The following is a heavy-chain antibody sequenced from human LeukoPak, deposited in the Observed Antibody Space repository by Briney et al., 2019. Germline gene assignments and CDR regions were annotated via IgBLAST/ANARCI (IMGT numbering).Heavy chain of an antibody. J-gene: IGHJ5*02. V-gene: IGHV4-59*08. CDR2: ISYSGST. CDR1: GGSITSSY. CDR3: ARRSVQYSGYGAGNWFDP. D-gene: IGHD5-12*01. Sequence: PSETLSLTCTVYGGSITSSYWYWIRQPPGKGLEWIASISYSGSTDYNPSLKSRVTISVDTSNNQFSLRLSSVTAADTAVYYCARRSVQYSGYGAGNWFDPWGQGTLVTVSS.